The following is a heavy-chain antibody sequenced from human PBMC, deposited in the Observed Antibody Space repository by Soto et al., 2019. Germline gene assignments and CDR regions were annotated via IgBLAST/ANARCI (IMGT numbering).Heavy chain of an antibody. Sequence: QVQLVQSGAEVKKPGTSVKVSCKASAGTFSSYAISWVRQAPGQGLEWMGGIIPISDTTNYAQKFQGRVTITADESTSTAYMELSSLRSEDTAVYYCVRSQGSSTSLEIYYYYYYGMDVWGQGTTVTVSS. CDR3: VRSQGSSTSLEIYYYYYYGMDV. D-gene: IGHD2-2*01. J-gene: IGHJ6*02. CDR2: IIPISDTT. CDR1: AGTFSSYA. V-gene: IGHV1-69*01.